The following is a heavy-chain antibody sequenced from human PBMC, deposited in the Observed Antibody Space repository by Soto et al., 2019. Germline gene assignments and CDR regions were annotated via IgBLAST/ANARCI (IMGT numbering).Heavy chain of an antibody. CDR3: ARGPGYYFDY. Sequence: EVQLVESGGGLLQPGGSLRLSCAASGFTFSSYAMHWVRQAPGKGLEYVSAISSNGGSTYYANSVKGRFTISRDNSKNTLYLQMGSLRAEDMAVYYCARGPGYYFDYWGQGTLVTVSS. V-gene: IGHV3-64*01. CDR1: GFTFSSYA. J-gene: IGHJ4*02. CDR2: ISSNGGST.